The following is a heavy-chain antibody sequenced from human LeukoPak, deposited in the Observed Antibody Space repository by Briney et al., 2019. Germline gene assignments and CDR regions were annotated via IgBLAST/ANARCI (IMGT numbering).Heavy chain of an antibody. J-gene: IGHJ4*02. D-gene: IGHD1-14*01. CDR3: ARVRGNHNDY. Sequence: GGSLRLSCAASGFTFSSYSMNWVRQAPGKGLEWVSSISSSSSYIYYADSVKGRSTISRDNAKNSLYLQMNSLRAEDTAVYYCARVRGNHNDYWGQGTLVTVSS. CDR2: ISSSSSYI. CDR1: GFTFSSYS. V-gene: IGHV3-21*01.